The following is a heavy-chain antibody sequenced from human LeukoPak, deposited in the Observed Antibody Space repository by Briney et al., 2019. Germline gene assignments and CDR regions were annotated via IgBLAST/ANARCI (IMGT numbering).Heavy chain of an antibody. Sequence: GGSLRLSCAASGFTFSSYAMSWVRQAPGKGLEWVSAISGSGGSTYYADSVKGRFTISRDNSKNTLYLQMNSLRAEDTAVYYCAKGGSRGYCSGGSCLRPFGYYYMDVWGKGTTVTVSS. CDR2: ISGSGGST. D-gene: IGHD2-15*01. V-gene: IGHV3-23*01. CDR1: GFTFSSYA. CDR3: AKGGSRGYCSGGSCLRPFGYYYMDV. J-gene: IGHJ6*03.